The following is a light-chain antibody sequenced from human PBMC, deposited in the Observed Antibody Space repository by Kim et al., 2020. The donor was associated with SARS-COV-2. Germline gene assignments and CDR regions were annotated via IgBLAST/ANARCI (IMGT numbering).Light chain of an antibody. J-gene: IGKJ1*01. V-gene: IGKV3-20*01. CDR3: QQYDNSRT. Sequence: EIVLTQSPGTLSLSPGERATLSCRASQSVTSSYLAWYQQKPGQAPRLLIYRASSRATGIPDRFSGSGSGTDFTLTISRLEPEDFAVYYCQQYDNSRTFGQGTKVEIK. CDR1: QSVTSSY. CDR2: RAS.